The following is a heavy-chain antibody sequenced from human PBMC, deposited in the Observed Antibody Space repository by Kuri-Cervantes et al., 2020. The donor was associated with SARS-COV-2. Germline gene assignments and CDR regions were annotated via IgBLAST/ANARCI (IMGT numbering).Heavy chain of an antibody. CDR2: IIPIFGTA. Sequence: SVKVSCKASGYTFTGYYMHWVRQAPGQGLEWMGGIIPIFGTANYAQKFQGRVTITADESTSTAYMELSSLRSEDTAVYYCARGRHLYREGFSVSGMDVWGQGTTVTVSS. CDR3: ARGRHLYREGFSVSGMDV. J-gene: IGHJ6*02. CDR1: GYTFTGYY. V-gene: IGHV1-69*13. D-gene: IGHD3-16*02.